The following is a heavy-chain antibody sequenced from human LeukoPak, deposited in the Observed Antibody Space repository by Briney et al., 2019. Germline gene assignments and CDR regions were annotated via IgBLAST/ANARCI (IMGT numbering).Heavy chain of an antibody. CDR3: TRRALAAADPFDY. CDR2: IHPNSGGT. V-gene: IGHV1-2*02. J-gene: IGHJ4*02. CDR1: GYTFTGYY. D-gene: IGHD6-25*01. Sequence: ASVKVSCKASGYTFTGYYMHWVRQAPGQGLEWMGWIHPNSGGTNSAQKFQGRVTMTRDTSISTAYMELSSLRSDDTAVYYCTRRALAAADPFDYWGQGTLVTVSS.